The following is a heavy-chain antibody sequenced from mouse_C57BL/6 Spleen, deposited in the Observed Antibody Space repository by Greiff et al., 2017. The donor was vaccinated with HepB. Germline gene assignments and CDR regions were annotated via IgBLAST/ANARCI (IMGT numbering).Heavy chain of an antibody. CDR1: GFTFSSYG. J-gene: IGHJ2*01. D-gene: IGHD4-1*01. CDR2: ISSGGSYT. Sequence: EVHLVESGGDLVKPGGSLKLSCAASGFTFSSYGMSWVRQTPDKRLEWVATISSGGSYTYYPDSVKGRFTISRDNAKNTLYLQMSSLKSEDTAMYYCARRGGTGRDYFDYWGQGTTLTVSS. V-gene: IGHV5-6*01. CDR3: ARRGGTGRDYFDY.